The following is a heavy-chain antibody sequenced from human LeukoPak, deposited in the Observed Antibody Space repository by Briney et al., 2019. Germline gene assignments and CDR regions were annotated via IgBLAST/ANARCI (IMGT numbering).Heavy chain of an antibody. D-gene: IGHD3-9*01. CDR1: GGSISSSNW. V-gene: IGHV4-4*02. J-gene: IGHJ4*02. CDR3: AREVENYDILTGYYVDY. Sequence: SGTLSLTCAVSGGSISSSNWWSWVRQPPGKGLEWIGEIYHSGSTNYNPSLKSRVTISVDKSKNQFSLKLSSVTAADTAVYYCAREVENYDILTGYYVDYWGQGTLVTVSS. CDR2: IYHSGST.